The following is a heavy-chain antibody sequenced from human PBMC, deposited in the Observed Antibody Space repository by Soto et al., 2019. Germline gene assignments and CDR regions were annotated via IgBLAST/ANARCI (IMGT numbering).Heavy chain of an antibody. Sequence: QVQLVQSGADVKKPGSSVKVSCKASGGMFSSYAIDWVRQAPGQGLEWMGGIIPILNTPKYAQSFQGRVTLTADESTITAYMELSCLKSEDTAVYDCARVGGSLHDAYWCQGTLVTVSS. CDR2: IIPILNTP. CDR1: GGMFSSYA. J-gene: IGHJ4*02. V-gene: IGHV1-69*01. D-gene: IGHD1-1*01. CDR3: ARVGGSLHDAY.